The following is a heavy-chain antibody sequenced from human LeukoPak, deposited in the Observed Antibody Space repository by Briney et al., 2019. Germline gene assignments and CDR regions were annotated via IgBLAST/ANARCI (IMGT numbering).Heavy chain of an antibody. CDR1: GDSLSSSY. J-gene: IGHJ4*02. V-gene: IGHV4-4*07. D-gene: IGHD2-15*01. Sequence: SETLSLTCTVSGDSLSSSYWSWVRQPAGKGLEWIGRIYTSGYTNYNPSLRSRVTLSVETSKNQFSLKLTSVTDADGAVYYCARDCSGGNCYLGVIDYWGQGTQVIVSS. CDR3: ARDCSGGNCYLGVIDY. CDR2: IYTSGYT.